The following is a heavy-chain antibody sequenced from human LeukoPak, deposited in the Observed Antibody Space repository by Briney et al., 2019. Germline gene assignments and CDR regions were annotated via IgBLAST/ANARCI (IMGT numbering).Heavy chain of an antibody. CDR1: GYSFTNYW. D-gene: IGHD3-3*01. CDR3: ARQNYYDFWSGYSNDAFDI. CDR2: IYPGDSDT. J-gene: IGHJ3*02. V-gene: IGHV5-51*01. Sequence: GESLKISCKGSGYSFTNYWIGWVRQMPGKGLEWMGIIYPGDSDTRYSPSFQGQVTISPDKSISTAYLQWSSLKASDTAMYYCARQNYYDFWSGYSNDAFDIWGQGTMVTVSS.